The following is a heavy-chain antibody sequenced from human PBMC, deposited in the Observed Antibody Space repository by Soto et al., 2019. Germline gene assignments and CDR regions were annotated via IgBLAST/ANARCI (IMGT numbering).Heavy chain of an antibody. CDR1: GFTFSDAW. CDR2: IKSKIDGGTT. D-gene: IGHD3-9*01. Sequence: PGGSLRLSCAASGFTFSDAWINWVRQAPGKGLEWVGRIKSKIDGGTTDFAAPVKGRFAISRDDSRDMVYMEMYSLKTDDTAVYYCTTDSLFTGHLVRMDNWGHGTLVTVSS. V-gene: IGHV3-15*07. CDR3: TTDSLFTGHLVRMDN. J-gene: IGHJ4*01.